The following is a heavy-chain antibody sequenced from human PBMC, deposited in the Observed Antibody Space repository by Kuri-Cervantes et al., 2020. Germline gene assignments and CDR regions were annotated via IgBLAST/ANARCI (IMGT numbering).Heavy chain of an antibody. D-gene: IGHD1-1*01. Sequence: GESLKISCAASGFTFSSYWMHWVRQAPGKGLVWVSRINSDGSSTSYADSVKGRFTISRDSSKNTLALQMNSLRAEDTAVFYCATMNGYFKYWGQGTLVTVSS. CDR2: INSDGSST. CDR3: ATMNGYFKY. CDR1: GFTFSSYW. V-gene: IGHV3-74*01. J-gene: IGHJ4*02.